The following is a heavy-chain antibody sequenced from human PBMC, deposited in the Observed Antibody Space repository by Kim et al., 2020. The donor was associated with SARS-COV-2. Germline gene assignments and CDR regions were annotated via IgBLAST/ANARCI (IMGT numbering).Heavy chain of an antibody. CDR3: VKDHGSPGPPVVPAANNWFDP. D-gene: IGHD2-2*01. V-gene: IGHV3-64D*06. Sequence: GGSLRLSCSASGFTFSSYAMLWVRQAPGKGLEYVSAMSSNGGSTYYADSVKGRFTISRDNSKNKLYLQMSSLRAEDTAVYYCVKDHGSPGPPVVPAANNWFDPWGQGTLVTVSS. CDR2: MSSNGGST. J-gene: IGHJ5*02. CDR1: GFTFSSYA.